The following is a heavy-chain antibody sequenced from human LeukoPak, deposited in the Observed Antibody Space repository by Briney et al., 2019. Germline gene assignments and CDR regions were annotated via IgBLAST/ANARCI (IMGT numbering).Heavy chain of an antibody. J-gene: IGHJ3*02. CDR1: GGTFSSYA. CDR2: IIPIFGTA. D-gene: IGHD3-3*01. CDR3: ARVSFGVVTSFDI. V-gene: IGHV1-69*05. Sequence: SVKVSCKASGGTFSSYAIIWVRQAPGQGLEWMGGIIPIFGTANYAQKFQGRVTITTDESTSTAYMELSSLRSEDTAVYYCARVSFGVVTSFDIWGQGTMVTVSS.